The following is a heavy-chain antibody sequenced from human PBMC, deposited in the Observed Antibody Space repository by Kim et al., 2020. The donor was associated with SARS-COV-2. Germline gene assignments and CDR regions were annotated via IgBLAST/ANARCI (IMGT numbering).Heavy chain of an antibody. CDR3: ASTGDGEQLDAEGGNDAFDI. CDR2: IYPGDSDT. D-gene: IGHD6-6*01. J-gene: IGHJ3*02. Sequence: GESLKISCKGSGYSFTSYWIGWVRQMPGKGLEWMGIIYPGDSDTRYSPSFQGQVTISADKSISTAYLQWSSLKASDTAMYYCASTGDGEQLDAEGGNDAFDIWGQGTMVTVSS. V-gene: IGHV5-51*01. CDR1: GYSFTSYW.